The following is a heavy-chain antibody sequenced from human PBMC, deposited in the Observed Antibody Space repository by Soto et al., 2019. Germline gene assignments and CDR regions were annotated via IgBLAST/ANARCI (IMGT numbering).Heavy chain of an antibody. J-gene: IGHJ5*02. D-gene: IGHD6-6*01. Sequence: GGSLRLSCAASGFTFSSYWMHWVRQVPGKGLVWVSRINTDGSITTYLDSVKGRFTISRDNAKNSLYLQMNSLRAEDTAVYYCARSIAARLNWFDPWGQGTLVTVSS. V-gene: IGHV3-74*03. CDR1: GFTFSSYW. CDR3: ARSIAARLNWFDP. CDR2: INTDGSIT.